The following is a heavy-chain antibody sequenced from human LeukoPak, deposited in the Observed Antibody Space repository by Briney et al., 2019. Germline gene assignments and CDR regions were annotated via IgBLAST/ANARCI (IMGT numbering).Heavy chain of an antibody. D-gene: IGHD5-18*01. Sequence: GRSPSLSCAASGFTFDDYAIHWVRHAPGKGLEWVSGISWNSGGIVYADSVKGRFTISRDNAKNSLYLQMNSLRAEDMALYYCAKSMGYSYGHDAFDIWGQGTMVTVSS. CDR2: ISWNSGGI. CDR3: AKSMGYSYGHDAFDI. J-gene: IGHJ3*02. CDR1: GFTFDDYA. V-gene: IGHV3-9*03.